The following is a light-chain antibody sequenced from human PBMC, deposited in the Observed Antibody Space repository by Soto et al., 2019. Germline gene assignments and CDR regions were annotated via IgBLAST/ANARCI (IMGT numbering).Light chain of an antibody. V-gene: IGLV2-14*01. CDR3: SSYTSISTVV. CDR1: SSDVGGYDY. J-gene: IGLJ2*01. CDR2: DVS. Sequence: QSALTQPASVSGSPGPSITISCTGTSSDVGGYDYVSWYQQHPGKAPKLMIYDVSNRPSGVSNRFSGSKSGNTASLTISGLQAEDEADYYCSSYTSISTVVFGGGTKVTVL.